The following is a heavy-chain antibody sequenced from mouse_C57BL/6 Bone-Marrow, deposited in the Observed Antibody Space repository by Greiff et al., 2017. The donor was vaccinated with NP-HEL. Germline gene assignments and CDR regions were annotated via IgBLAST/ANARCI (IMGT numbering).Heavy chain of an antibody. CDR1: GYSITSGYY. J-gene: IGHJ3*01. D-gene: IGHD1-1*01. V-gene: IGHV3-6*01. CDR2: ISYDGSN. Sequence: EVQLVESGPGLVKPSQSLSLTCSVTGYSITSGYYWNWIRQFPGNKLEWMGYISYDGSNNYNPSLKNRISITRDTSKNQFFLKLNSVTTEDTATYYCARAEIYYYGFAYWGQGTLVTVSA. CDR3: ARAEIYYYGFAY.